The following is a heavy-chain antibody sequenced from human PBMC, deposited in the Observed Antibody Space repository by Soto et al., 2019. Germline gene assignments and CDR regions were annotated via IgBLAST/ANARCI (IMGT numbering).Heavy chain of an antibody. J-gene: IGHJ4*02. CDR3: ARVYSGSYLIGDY. V-gene: IGHV3-66*01. D-gene: IGHD1-26*01. CDR1: GFTVSSNY. CDR2: IYSGGRT. Sequence: EVQLVESGGGLVQPGGSLRLSCAASGFTVSSNYMSWVRQAPGKGLEWVSVIYSGGRTYYADSVKGRFTISRDISMNTVHLQMNSLRAEDTALYHCARVYSGSYLIGDYWGQGTLVTVSS.